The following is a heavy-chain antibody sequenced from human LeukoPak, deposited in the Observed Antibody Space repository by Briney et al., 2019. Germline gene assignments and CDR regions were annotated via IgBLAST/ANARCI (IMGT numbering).Heavy chain of an antibody. J-gene: IGHJ3*02. D-gene: IGHD1-7*01. CDR3: ARTTSMNYVGDAFHI. CDR1: GFTFSSYW. V-gene: IGHV3-74*01. Sequence: PGGSLRLSCAASGFTFSSYWFHWVRQAPGKGLVWVSRINSDGSGTTYADSVKGRFTISRDNAKSTLFLQMNSLRAEDTALYYCARTTSMNYVGDAFHIWGQGTMVTVSS. CDR2: INSDGSGT.